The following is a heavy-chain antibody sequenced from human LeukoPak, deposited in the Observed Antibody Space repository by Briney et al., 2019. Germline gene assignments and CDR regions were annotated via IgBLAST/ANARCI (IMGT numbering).Heavy chain of an antibody. CDR1: GFTFSSYT. V-gene: IGHV3-21*04. CDR2: ISGSSSYV. D-gene: IGHD4-17*01. CDR3: AKDRGYGDYGSLYYFDY. J-gene: IGHJ4*02. Sequence: GGSLRLSCAASGFTFSSYTMNWVRQAPGKGLEWVSSISGSSSYVYYADSVKGRYTISRDNAKSSLYLQMNSLRAEDTAVYYCAKDRGYGDYGSLYYFDYWGQGTLVTVSS.